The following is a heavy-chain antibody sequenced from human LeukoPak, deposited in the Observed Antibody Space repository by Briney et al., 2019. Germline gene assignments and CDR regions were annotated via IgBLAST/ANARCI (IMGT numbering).Heavy chain of an antibody. Sequence: GGSLRLSCAASGFTFSSYWMHWVRQAPGKGLVWVSRINSDGSSTSYADSVKGRFTISRDNAKNTLYLQMNSLRVEDTAVYYCARSHYGSGNCFDYWGQGTLVTVSS. CDR2: INSDGSST. J-gene: IGHJ4*02. D-gene: IGHD3-10*01. V-gene: IGHV3-74*01. CDR1: GFTFSSYW. CDR3: ARSHYGSGNCFDY.